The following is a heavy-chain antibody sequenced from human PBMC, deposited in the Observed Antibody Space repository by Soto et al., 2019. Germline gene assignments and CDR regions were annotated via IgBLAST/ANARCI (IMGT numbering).Heavy chain of an antibody. CDR1: GFTFSSDA. D-gene: IGHD3-16*02. Sequence: GGSLRLSCAASGFTFSSDAMSWVRQAPGKGLEWVSSISERGYSTFYADSVKGRFTISRDNAKNTLYLQMNNLRAEDTAVYYCARAESYRDFDYWGQGTLVTVSS. CDR3: ARAESYRDFDY. CDR2: ISERGYST. J-gene: IGHJ4*02. V-gene: IGHV3-23*01.